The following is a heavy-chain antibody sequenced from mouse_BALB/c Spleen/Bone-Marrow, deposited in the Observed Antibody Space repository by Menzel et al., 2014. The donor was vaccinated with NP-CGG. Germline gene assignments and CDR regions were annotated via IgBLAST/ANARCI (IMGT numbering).Heavy chain of an antibody. D-gene: IGHD2-4*01. J-gene: IGHJ4*01. CDR3: AYDYDPAYAMDY. CDR2: VHPSNGRT. V-gene: IGHV1S81*02. CDR1: GYTFTSYW. Sequence: VQLVESGADLVKPGASVKLSCKASGYTFTSYWMHWVKQRHGQGLEWIGEVHPSNGRTNYNEKFKSKATLNVDKSSSTAYMQLSSPTSEDSAVYYGAYDYDPAYAMDYWGQGTSVTVSS.